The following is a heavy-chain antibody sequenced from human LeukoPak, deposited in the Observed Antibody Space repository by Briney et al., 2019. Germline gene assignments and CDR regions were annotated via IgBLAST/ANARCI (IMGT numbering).Heavy chain of an antibody. V-gene: IGHV4-39*07. D-gene: IGHD3/OR15-3a*01. Sequence: SETLSLTCTVSGGSISSSSYYWGWIRQPPGKGLEWIGSIYYSGSTYYNPSLKSRVTISVYTSKNQFSLKLSSVTAADTAVYYCARKGLSWFDPWGQGTLVTVSS. CDR3: ARKGLSWFDP. CDR2: IYYSGST. CDR1: GGSISSSSYY. J-gene: IGHJ5*02.